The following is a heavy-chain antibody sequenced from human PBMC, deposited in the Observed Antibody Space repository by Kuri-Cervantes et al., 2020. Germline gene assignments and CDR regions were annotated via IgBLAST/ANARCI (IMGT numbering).Heavy chain of an antibody. J-gene: IGHJ4*02. CDR2: ISSSGSTI. CDR3: ANTIAGSKY. Sequence: GESLKISCAASGFTFSGYEMNWVRQTPGKGLEWVSYISSSGSTIYYADSVKGRFTISRDNAKNTLYLQMNSLRAEDTAIYYCANTIAGSKYWGQGTLVTVSS. CDR1: GFTFSGYE. V-gene: IGHV3-48*03. D-gene: IGHD2-15*01.